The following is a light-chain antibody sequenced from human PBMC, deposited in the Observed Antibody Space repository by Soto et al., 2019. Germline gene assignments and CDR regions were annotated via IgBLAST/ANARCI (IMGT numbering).Light chain of an antibody. CDR2: EVN. J-gene: IGLJ1*01. Sequence: QSVLTQPPSASGSPGQSVTISCTGTSSDVGGYNYVSWSQQHPGKAPKLMIYEVNKRPSGVPDRFSGSKSGNTASLTVSGLQAEDEGDYYCSSHAGSKRVFGTGTKVTVL. CDR1: SSDVGGYNY. CDR3: SSHAGSKRV. V-gene: IGLV2-8*01.